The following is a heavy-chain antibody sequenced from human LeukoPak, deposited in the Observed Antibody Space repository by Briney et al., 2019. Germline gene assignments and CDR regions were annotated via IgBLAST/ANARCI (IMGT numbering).Heavy chain of an antibody. CDR3: ARGPTSIVANYDILTGSSFEDYYYMDV. J-gene: IGHJ6*03. D-gene: IGHD3-9*01. V-gene: IGHV3-73*01. CDR2: IRSKANSYAT. CDR1: GFTFSNAW. Sequence: PGGSLRLSCAASGFTFSNAWMSWVRQAPGKGLEWVGRIRSKANSYATAYAASVKGRFTISRDDSKNTAYLQMNSLKTEDTAVYYCARGPTSIVANYDILTGSSFEDYYYMDVWGKGTTVTISS.